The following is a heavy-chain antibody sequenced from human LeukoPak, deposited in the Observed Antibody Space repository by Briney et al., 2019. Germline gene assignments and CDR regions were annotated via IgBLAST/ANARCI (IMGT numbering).Heavy chain of an antibody. Sequence: GGSLRLSCAASGFTFSSYSMDWVRQAPGKGLEWLSYISSSSSTVYYADSVKGRFTISRDNAKNSLYLQMNSLRADDTAVYYCASDQQWGYDSSGYYYEAFDYWGQGTLVTVSS. CDR1: GFTFSSYS. V-gene: IGHV3-48*01. CDR2: ISSSSSTV. D-gene: IGHD3-22*01. CDR3: ASDQQWGYDSSGYYYEAFDY. J-gene: IGHJ4*02.